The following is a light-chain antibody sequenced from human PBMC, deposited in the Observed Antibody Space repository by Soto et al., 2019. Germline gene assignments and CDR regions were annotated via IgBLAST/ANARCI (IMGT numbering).Light chain of an antibody. CDR2: WAS. J-gene: IGKJ4*01. CDR3: QQYYSTPLT. V-gene: IGKV4-1*01. CDR1: QRVLYSSNTKHY. Sequence: DIVMTTYPDSLAVSLGESATINCKSSQRVLYSSNTKHYLAWYQQKPGQPPKLLIYWASTRESGVPDRFSGSWSGTDFTLTISSLQAEDVAVYYCQQYYSTPLTFGVGTKVEIK.